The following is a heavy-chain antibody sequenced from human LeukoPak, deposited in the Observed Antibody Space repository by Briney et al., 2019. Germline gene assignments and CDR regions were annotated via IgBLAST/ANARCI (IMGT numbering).Heavy chain of an antibody. Sequence: GASVKPSCKASGYTFSGYYMLWVRQAPGQGLGWLGWINPNSGGTIYAQKLQGRVTMTTDTSTSTAYMELRRLRSDDTAVYYCARGWPGVAATPPFDYWGQGTLVTVSS. V-gene: IGHV1-2*02. J-gene: IGHJ4*02. CDR3: ARGWPGVAATPPFDY. CDR1: GYTFSGYY. CDR2: INPNSGGT. D-gene: IGHD2-15*01.